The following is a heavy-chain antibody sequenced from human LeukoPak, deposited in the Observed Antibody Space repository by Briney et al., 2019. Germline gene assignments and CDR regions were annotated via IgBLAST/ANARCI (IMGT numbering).Heavy chain of an antibody. CDR3: ATDRGSGYDPWYFDY. V-gene: IGHV1-24*01. Sequence: GASVKVSCKVSGYTLTELSMHWVRQAPGKWLEWMGGFDPEDGETIYAQKFQGRVTMTEDTSTDTAYMELSSLRSEDTAVYYCATDRGSGYDPWYFDYWGQGTLVTVSS. D-gene: IGHD5-12*01. J-gene: IGHJ4*02. CDR1: GYTLTELS. CDR2: FDPEDGET.